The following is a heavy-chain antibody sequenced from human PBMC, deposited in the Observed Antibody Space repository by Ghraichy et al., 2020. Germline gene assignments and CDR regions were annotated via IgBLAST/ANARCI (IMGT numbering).Heavy chain of an antibody. CDR1: GFSLSTSGVG. CDR2: IYWNDDK. CDR3: AHRRPARIAVAFSDWFDP. J-gene: IGHJ5*02. D-gene: IGHD6-19*01. Sequence: SGPTLVKPTQTLTLTCTFSGFSLSTSGVGVGWIRQPPGKALEWLALIYWNDDKRYSPSLKSRLTITKDTSKNQVVLTMTNMDPVDTATYYCAHRRPARIAVAFSDWFDPWGQGTLVTVSS. V-gene: IGHV2-5*01.